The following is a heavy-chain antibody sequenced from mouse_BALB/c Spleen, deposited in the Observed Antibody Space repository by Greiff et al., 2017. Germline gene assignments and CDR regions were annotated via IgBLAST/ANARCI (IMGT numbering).Heavy chain of an antibody. J-gene: IGHJ2*01. CDR2: ISSGGGST. Sequence: EVQGVESGGGLVKPGGSLKLSCAASGFAFSSYDMSWVRQTPEKRLEWVAYISSGGGSTYYPDTVKGRFTISRDNAKNTLYLQMSSLKSEDTAMYYGARHRYYGSSSSYYFDYWGQGTTVTVSS. CDR1: GFAFSSYD. D-gene: IGHD1-1*01. CDR3: ARHRYYGSSSSYYFDY. V-gene: IGHV5-12-1*01.